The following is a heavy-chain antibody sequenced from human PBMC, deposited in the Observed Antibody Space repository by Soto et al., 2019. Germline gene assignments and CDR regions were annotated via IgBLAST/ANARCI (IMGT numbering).Heavy chain of an antibody. Sequence: EVHLVESGGNLVQPGGSLKLSCAASGFTFSDSSIHWVRQASGKGLEWLGRIRSKVHSYATAYAASLTGRFIISRDDSKNTAYLQMNSLQIDDTAVYFCARAPYYGDWGQGTKVTVSP. D-gene: IGHD3-10*01. CDR1: GFTFSDSS. CDR2: IRSKVHSYAT. CDR3: ARAPYYGD. J-gene: IGHJ3*01. V-gene: IGHV3-73*02.